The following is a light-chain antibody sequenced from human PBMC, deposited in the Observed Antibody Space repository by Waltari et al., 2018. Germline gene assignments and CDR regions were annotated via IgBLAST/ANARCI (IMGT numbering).Light chain of an antibody. V-gene: IGLV1-40*01. J-gene: IGLJ2*01. CDR2: GNC. Sequence: QSVLTQPTSVSGAPGQRVTISCTGRSSNIGAGYDVHWYQQLPGTAPKLLIYGNCNRPSGVPGRVSGSKSGTSASLAITGLQAEDEADYYCQSYDSSLSGHVVFGGGTKLTVL. CDR1: SSNIGAGYD. CDR3: QSYDSSLSGHVV.